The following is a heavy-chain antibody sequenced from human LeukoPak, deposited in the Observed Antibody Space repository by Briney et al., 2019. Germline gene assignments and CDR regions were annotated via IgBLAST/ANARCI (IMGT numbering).Heavy chain of an antibody. J-gene: IGHJ5*02. D-gene: IGHD2-2*01. CDR1: GYTFTSYD. CDR3: ARADCSSTSCSNWFDP. Sequence: ASVKVSCKASGYTFTSYDINWVRQATGQGVEGMGWMNPNLRNTGYAPKFPGRVPMTRTTSISTAYLELSSLRSEDTAVYYCARADCSSTSCSNWFDPWGQGTLVTVSS. V-gene: IGHV1-8*01. CDR2: MNPNLRNT.